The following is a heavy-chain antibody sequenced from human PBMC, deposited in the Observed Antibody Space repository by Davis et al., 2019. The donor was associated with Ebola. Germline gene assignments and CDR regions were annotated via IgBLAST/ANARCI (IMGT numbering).Heavy chain of an antibody. CDR1: GYTFTSYS. Sequence: ASVKVSCKASGYTFTSYSMHWVRQAPGQRLEWMGWINAGNGNAKYSQKFQGRVTMTRDTSTSTVYMELSSLRSEDTAVYYCAREQGRFLGGGRSNWFDPWGQGTLVTVSS. CDR3: AREQGRFLGGGRSNWFDP. J-gene: IGHJ5*02. V-gene: IGHV1-3*01. CDR2: INAGNGNA. D-gene: IGHD3-3*01.